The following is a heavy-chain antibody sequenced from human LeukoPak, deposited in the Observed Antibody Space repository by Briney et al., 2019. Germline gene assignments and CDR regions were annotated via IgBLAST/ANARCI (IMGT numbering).Heavy chain of an antibody. CDR3: ARGVVLLWFGDPMGAFDI. Sequence: PGGSLRLSCAASGFTFSSYSMSWVRQAPGKGLEWVSSISSSSSYIYYADSVKGRFTISRDNAKNSLYLQMNSLRAEDTAVYYCARGVVLLWFGDPMGAFDIWGQGTMVTVSS. CDR1: GFTFSSYS. CDR2: ISSSSSYI. D-gene: IGHD3-10*01. V-gene: IGHV3-21*01. J-gene: IGHJ3*02.